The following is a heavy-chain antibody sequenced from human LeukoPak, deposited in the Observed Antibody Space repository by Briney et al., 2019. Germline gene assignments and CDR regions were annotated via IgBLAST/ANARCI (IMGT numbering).Heavy chain of an antibody. V-gene: IGHV3-30*02. CDR3: AKDLPRYCSSTSCSHAFDI. J-gene: IGHJ3*02. Sequence: QPGRSLRLSCAASGFTFSSYGMHWVRQAPGKGLEWVAFIRYDGSNKYYADSVKGRFTISRDNSKNTLYLQMNSLRAEDTAVYYCAKDLPRYCSSTSCSHAFDIRGQGTMVTVSS. D-gene: IGHD2-2*01. CDR1: GFTFSSYG. CDR2: IRYDGSNK.